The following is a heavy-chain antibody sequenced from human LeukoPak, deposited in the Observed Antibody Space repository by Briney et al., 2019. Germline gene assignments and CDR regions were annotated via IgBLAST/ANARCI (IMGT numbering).Heavy chain of an antibody. V-gene: IGHV3-23*01. D-gene: IGHD2-2*01. J-gene: IGHJ4*02. Sequence: GGSLRLSCAASGFTFSSYAMSWVRQAPGEGLEWVSAISGSGGSTYYADSVKGRFTISRDNSKNTLYLQMNSLRAEDTAVYYCAKDRGYCSSTSCYALTIFDYWGQGTLVTVSS. CDR1: GFTFSSYA. CDR2: ISGSGGST. CDR3: AKDRGYCSSTSCYALTIFDY.